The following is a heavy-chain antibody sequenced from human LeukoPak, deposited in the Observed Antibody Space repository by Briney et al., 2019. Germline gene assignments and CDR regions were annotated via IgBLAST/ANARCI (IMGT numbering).Heavy chain of an antibody. Sequence: SETLSLTCTVSGGSISSGGYYWSWIRQHPGKGLEWIGYIYYSGSTYYNPSLKSRVTISVDTSKNQFSLKLSSVTAADTAVYYCASSPLFKYSGSYYWFDPWGQGTLVTVSS. V-gene: IGHV4-31*03. CDR1: GGSISSGGYY. D-gene: IGHD1-26*01. CDR3: ASSPLFKYSGSYYWFDP. CDR2: IYYSGST. J-gene: IGHJ5*02.